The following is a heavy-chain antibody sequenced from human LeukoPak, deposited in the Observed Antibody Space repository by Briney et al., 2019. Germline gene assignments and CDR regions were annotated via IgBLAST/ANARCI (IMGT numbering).Heavy chain of an antibody. V-gene: IGHV3-7*01. Sequence: VGSLRLSCAASGFTFSSYWTSWVRQAPGKGLEWVANIKQDGSEKYYVDSVKGRFTISRDNAKNSLYLQMNSLRAEDTAVYYCARESSGPHYFDYWGQGTLGTVSS. CDR3: ARESSGPHYFDY. J-gene: IGHJ4*02. CDR2: IKQDGSEK. D-gene: IGHD6-19*01. CDR1: GFTFSSYW.